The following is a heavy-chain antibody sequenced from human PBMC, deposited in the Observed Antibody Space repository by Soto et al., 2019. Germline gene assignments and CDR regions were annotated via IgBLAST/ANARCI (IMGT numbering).Heavy chain of an antibody. CDR1: GDSINNGGYY. CDR2: IYYSGST. D-gene: IGHD1-7*01. J-gene: IGHJ4*02. V-gene: IGHV4-31*03. CDR3: ARQKASGTFTYYFDN. Sequence: SETLSLTCSVSGDSINNGGYYWAWISQYPGKGLEWIGYIYYSGSTHHNPSLESRDTISLDTSKNQFSLILSSVTAADTAVYYCARQKASGTFTYYFDNWGQGTLVTVSS.